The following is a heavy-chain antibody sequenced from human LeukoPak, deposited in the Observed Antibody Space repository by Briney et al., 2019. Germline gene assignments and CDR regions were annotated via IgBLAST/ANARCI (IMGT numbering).Heavy chain of an antibody. V-gene: IGHV3-7*03. CDR2: IKQDGSEK. J-gene: IGHJ4*02. CDR1: GFTFSLYW. CDR3: AGGTGFIIKD. Sequence: GRSLRLSCAASGFTFSLYWMNWVRRAPGKGLEWVANIKQDGSEKNYVDSVKGRFTISRDNAKNSLYLQMNNLRVEDTAMYYCAGGTGFIIKDWGQGTLATVSS. D-gene: IGHD3-9*01.